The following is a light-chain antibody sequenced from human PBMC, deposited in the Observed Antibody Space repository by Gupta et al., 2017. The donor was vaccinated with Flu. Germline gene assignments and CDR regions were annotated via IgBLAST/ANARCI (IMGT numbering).Light chain of an antibody. CDR2: GVS. CDR3: HQYTGLPPWA. J-gene: IGKJ1*01. Sequence: EIVLTQSPGTLSLSPGERATLSCRASQSVSNNYLAWYQQKPGQAPRVLIYGVSSRATGIPDRFTGSGSGTDFTLTISRLEPEDFAVYYCHQYTGLPPWAFGQGTKVDIK. V-gene: IGKV3-20*01. CDR1: QSVSNNY.